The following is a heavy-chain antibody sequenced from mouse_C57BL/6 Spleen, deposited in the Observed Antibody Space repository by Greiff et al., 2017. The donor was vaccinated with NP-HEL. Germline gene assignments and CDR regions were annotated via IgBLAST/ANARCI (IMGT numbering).Heavy chain of an antibody. CDR1: GYTFTSYW. V-gene: IGHV1-55*01. J-gene: IGHJ2*01. D-gene: IGHD2-2*01. CDR3: ARRDYYGSYFDY. CDR2: IYPGSGST. Sequence: VQLHQPGAELVKPGASVKMSCTASGYTFTSYWITWVKQRPGQGLEWIGDIYPGSGSTNYTEKFKSKATLPVDTSSSTAYMQLSSLTSEASAVDYCARRDYYGSYFDYWGQGTTLTVSS.